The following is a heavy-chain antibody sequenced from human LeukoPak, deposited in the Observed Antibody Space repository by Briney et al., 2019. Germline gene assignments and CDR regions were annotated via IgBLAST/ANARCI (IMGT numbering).Heavy chain of an antibody. D-gene: IGHD3-10*01. J-gene: IGHJ4*02. CDR1: GFTVSSNY. V-gene: IGHV3-53*01. Sequence: PGGSLRLSCAASGFTVSSNYMSWVRQAPGKGLVWVSVIYSGGSTYYADSVKGRFTISRDNSKNTLYLQMNSLRAEDTAVYYCARNFYGSGSYPFDYWGQGTLVTVSS. CDR3: ARNFYGSGSYPFDY. CDR2: IYSGGST.